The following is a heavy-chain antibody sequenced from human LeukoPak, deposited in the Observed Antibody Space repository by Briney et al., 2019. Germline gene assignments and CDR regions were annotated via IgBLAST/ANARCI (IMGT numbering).Heavy chain of an antibody. CDR3: ARDHTTYCGGDCYSGY. CDR2: ISYDGSNK. J-gene: IGHJ4*02. Sequence: GGSLRLSCAASGSTFSSYAMHWVRQAPGKGLEWVAVISYDGSNKYYADSVKGRFTISRDNSKNTLYLQMNSLRAEDTAVYYCARDHTTYCGGDCYSGYWGQGTLVTVSS. V-gene: IGHV3-30-3*01. D-gene: IGHD2-21*02. CDR1: GSTFSSYA.